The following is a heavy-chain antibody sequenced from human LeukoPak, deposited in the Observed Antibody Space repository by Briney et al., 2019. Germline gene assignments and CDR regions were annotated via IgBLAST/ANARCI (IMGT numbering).Heavy chain of an antibody. D-gene: IGHD3-3*01. CDR3: ARSIYY. J-gene: IGHJ4*02. CDR2: INHSGST. V-gene: IGHV4-34*01. CDR1: GFTFSSYA. Sequence: GSLRLPCAASGFTFSSYAMSWVRQPPGKGLEWIGEINHSGSTNYNPSLKSRVTISVDTSKNQFSLKLSSVTAADTAVYYCARSIYYWGQGTLVTVSS.